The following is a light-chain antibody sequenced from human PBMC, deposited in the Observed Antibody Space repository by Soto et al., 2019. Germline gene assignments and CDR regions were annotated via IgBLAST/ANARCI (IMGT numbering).Light chain of an antibody. CDR2: DVS. CDR3: ASYTTSSTYV. CDR1: SSDVGGYSY. Sequence: QSALTQPASVSGSPGQPIAISCTGTSSDVGGYSYVSWYQQQPGKAPKLVISDVSNRPSGVSDRFSGSKSGNTASLTISGLQTEDEADYYCASYTTSSTYVFGTGTKVTV. V-gene: IGLV2-14*01. J-gene: IGLJ1*01.